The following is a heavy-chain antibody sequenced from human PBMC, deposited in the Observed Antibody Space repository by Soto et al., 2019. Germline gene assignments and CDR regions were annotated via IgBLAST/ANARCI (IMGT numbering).Heavy chain of an antibody. J-gene: IGHJ4*02. D-gene: IGHD3-22*01. V-gene: IGHV4-59*01. CDR1: GDFIRNYY. CDR3: ARDRAYYDSNGFYFDY. Sequence: SETLSLTCTISGDFIRNYYWSWIRQPPGKGLEWIGYIYDSGFTNYNPSLKSRVTTSADTSKNQFSLKLTSVTAADTAVYYCARDRAYYDSNGFYFDYWGQGTLVTVSS. CDR2: IYDSGFT.